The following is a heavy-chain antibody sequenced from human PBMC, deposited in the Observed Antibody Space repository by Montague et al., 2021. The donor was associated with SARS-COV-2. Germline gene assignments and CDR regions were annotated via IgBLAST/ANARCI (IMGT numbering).Heavy chain of an antibody. D-gene: IGHD3-22*01. J-gene: IGHJ4*02. V-gene: IGHV4-34*01. CDR3: ARNPWYYYDSSGYYLDY. CDR2: INHSGST. CDR1: GGSFSGYY. Sequence: SETLSLPCAVYGGSFSGYYWSWIRQPPGKGLEWIGEINHSGSTNYNPSLKSRVTISVDTSKNQFSLKLSSVTAADTVVYYCARNPWYYYDSSGYYLDYWGQGTLVTVSS.